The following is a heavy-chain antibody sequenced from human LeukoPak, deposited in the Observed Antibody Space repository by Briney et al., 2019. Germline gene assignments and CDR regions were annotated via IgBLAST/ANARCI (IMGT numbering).Heavy chain of an antibody. D-gene: IGHD3-9*01. V-gene: IGHV4-61*01. Sequence: SETLSLTCTVSGGSVSSGSYYWSWIRQPAGKGLEWIGYIYYSGSTNYNPSLKSRVTISVDTSKNQFSLKLSSVTAADTAVYYCARVDILTGYYLDYWGQGTLVTVSS. CDR2: IYYSGST. J-gene: IGHJ4*02. CDR1: GGSVSSGSYY. CDR3: ARVDILTGYYLDY.